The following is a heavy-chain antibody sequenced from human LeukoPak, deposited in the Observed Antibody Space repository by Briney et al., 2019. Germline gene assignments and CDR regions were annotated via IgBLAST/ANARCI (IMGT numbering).Heavy chain of an antibody. CDR2: IYYSGST. V-gene: IGHV4-59*08. CDR1: GGSISIYY. D-gene: IGHD3-10*01. Sequence: SETLSLTCTVSGGSISIYYRSWIPQPPGKGLEWIGHIYYSGSTNYNPSLKRRATTSVHTSKNQFSLKLSSVTAAPTAPYYCASTNYNSSVKSGVRISVDTYNTKFSLKLSTVTAADEAVYYCARHLDYGVMGGDWVDPWGQGTLVTVAS. CDR3: ASTNYNSSVKSGVRISVDTYNTKFSLKLSTVTAADEAVYYCARHLDYGVMGGDWVDP. J-gene: IGHJ5*02.